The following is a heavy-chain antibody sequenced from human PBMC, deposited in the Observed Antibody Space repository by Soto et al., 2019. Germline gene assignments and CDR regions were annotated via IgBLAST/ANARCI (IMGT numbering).Heavy chain of an antibody. V-gene: IGHV3-23*01. D-gene: IGHD3-3*02. CDR1: GFTFRDYA. Sequence: VQLLESGGGLVQPGGSLRLSCEASGFTFRDYAMSWVCQPPGEGPEWVSTIGGGNDIFYAESVKGRFTISRDDSRDTMYLQMDNLRVEDTAIYFCAKDSVSYNRIYDAFDIWGQGTVVTVSS. CDR3: AKDSVSYNRIYDAFDI. CDR2: IGGGNDI. J-gene: IGHJ3*02.